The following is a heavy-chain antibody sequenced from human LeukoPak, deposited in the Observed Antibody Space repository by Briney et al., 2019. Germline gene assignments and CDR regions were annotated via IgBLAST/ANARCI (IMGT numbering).Heavy chain of an antibody. Sequence: SETLSLTCAVYGGSFSGYYWSWIRQPPGKGLEWIGEINHSGSTNYNPSLKSRVTISVDTSKNQFSLKLSSVTAADTAVYYCARVVVPAAMGHWFDPWGQGTLVTVSS. D-gene: IGHD2-2*01. V-gene: IGHV4-34*01. CDR1: GGSFSGYY. CDR3: ARVVVPAAMGHWFDP. J-gene: IGHJ5*02. CDR2: INHSGST.